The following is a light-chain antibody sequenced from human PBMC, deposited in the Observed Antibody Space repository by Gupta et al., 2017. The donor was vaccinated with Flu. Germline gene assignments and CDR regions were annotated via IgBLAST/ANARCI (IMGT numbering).Light chain of an antibody. V-gene: IGLV2-8*01. CDR3: CSYAGSLYV. CDR1: SSDVGGYTY. J-gene: IGLJ1*01. Sequence: QTGTISCARTSSDVGGYTYDSWHHQHPGKAHKLVIYEVRTRPSGIRERYSGSNSCNSAALTVSGHQDEDEADYYCCSYAGSLYVFGTGTKVTVL. CDR2: EVR.